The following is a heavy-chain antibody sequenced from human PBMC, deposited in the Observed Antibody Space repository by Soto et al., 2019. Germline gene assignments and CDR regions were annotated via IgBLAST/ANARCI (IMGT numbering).Heavy chain of an antibody. CDR2: ISAYNGNT. Sequence: AASVKVSCKASGYTFTSYGISWVRQAPGQVLEWMGWISAYNGNTNYAQKLQGRVTMTTDTSTSTAYMELRSLRSDDTAVYYCARESDFWSGSEKASFDYWGQGTLVTVSS. CDR3: ARESDFWSGSEKASFDY. D-gene: IGHD3-3*01. J-gene: IGHJ4*02. CDR1: GYTFTSYG. V-gene: IGHV1-18*01.